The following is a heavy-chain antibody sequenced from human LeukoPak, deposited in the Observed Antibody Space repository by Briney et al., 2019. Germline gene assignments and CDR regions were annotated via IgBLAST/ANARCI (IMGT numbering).Heavy chain of an antibody. V-gene: IGHV3-30*02. CDR1: GYPFRKYY. Sequence: GGPLRLSCGPWGYPFRKYYIHWLPESPDKGLEGVAYDRSNKYYADSVKGRFTISRDNSKNTLYLQMNSLRPEDTAVYYCAKYGVVPAAPDYWGQGTMVTVSS. CDR3: AKYGVVPAAPDY. J-gene: IGHJ4*02. D-gene: IGHD2-2*01. CDR2: DRSNK.